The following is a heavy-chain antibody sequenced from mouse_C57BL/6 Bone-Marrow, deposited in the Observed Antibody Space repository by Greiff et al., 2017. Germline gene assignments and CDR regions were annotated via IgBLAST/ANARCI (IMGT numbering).Heavy chain of an antibody. D-gene: IGHD2-5*01. J-gene: IGHJ3*01. CDR1: GFTFSDYG. Sequence: EVQRVESGGGLVKPGGSLKLSCAASGFTFSDYGMHWVRQAPEKGLEWVAYISSGSSTIYYADTVKGRFTISRDNAKNTLFLQMTSLRSEDTAMYYCARSYYSNPAWFAYWGQGTLVTVSA. V-gene: IGHV5-17*01. CDR3: ARSYYSNPAWFAY. CDR2: ISSGSSTI.